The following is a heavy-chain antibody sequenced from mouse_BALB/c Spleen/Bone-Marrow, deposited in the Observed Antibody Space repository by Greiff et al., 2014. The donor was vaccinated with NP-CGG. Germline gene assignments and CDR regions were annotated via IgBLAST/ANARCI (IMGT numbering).Heavy chain of an antibody. Sequence: QVQLQQSGTDLVRPGASVKLSCKASGYTFTSYWINWVKQRPGQGLEWIGNIYPSDSYTNYNQKFKDKATLTVDKSSSTAYMQLSSTTAEDSAVYYCTREDGGFAYWGQGTLLAASA. J-gene: IGHJ3*01. CDR1: GYTFTSYW. V-gene: IGHV1-69*02. CDR3: TREDGGFAY. CDR2: IYPSDSYT. D-gene: IGHD1-1*02.